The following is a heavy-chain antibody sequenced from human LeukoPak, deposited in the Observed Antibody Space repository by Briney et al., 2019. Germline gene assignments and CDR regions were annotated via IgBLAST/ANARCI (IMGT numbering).Heavy chain of an antibody. D-gene: IGHD3-10*01. CDR2: ISYDGSNK. CDR3: AKDIAPYYYYGSGSDI. J-gene: IGHJ4*02. Sequence: GGSLRLSCAASGFTFSSYGMHWVRQAPGKGLEWGAVISYDGSNKYYADSVKGRFTISRDNSKNTLYLQMNSLRAEDTAVYYCAKDIAPYYYYGSGSDIWGQGTLVTVSS. CDR1: GFTFSSYG. V-gene: IGHV3-30*18.